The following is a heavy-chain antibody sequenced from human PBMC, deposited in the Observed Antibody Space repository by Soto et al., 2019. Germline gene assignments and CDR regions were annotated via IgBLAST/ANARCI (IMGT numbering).Heavy chain of an antibody. CDR2: ISSTTNYI. Sequence: GGSLRLSCAASGFTFTRFSMNWVRQAPGKGLEWVSSISSTTNYIYYGDSMKGRSTISRDNAKNSLYLEMNSLRAEDTAVYYCARESEDLTSNFDYWGQGTLVTVSS. CDR3: ARESEDLTSNFDY. V-gene: IGHV3-21*06. CDR1: GFTFTRFS. J-gene: IGHJ4*02.